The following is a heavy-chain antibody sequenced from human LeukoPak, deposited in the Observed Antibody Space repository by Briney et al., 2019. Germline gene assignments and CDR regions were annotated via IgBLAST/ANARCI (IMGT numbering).Heavy chain of an antibody. CDR2: IAYDGSIK. CDR1: GFTFSAYS. D-gene: IGHD5-12*01. V-gene: IGHV3-30*03. CDR3: ARVDSGYDFEY. J-gene: IGHJ4*02. Sequence: GGSLRLSCAASGFTFSAYSMHWVRQAPGKGLEWVAVIAYDGSIKYYADSVKGRFTISRDNSKNTLFLQLNSLRGEDTAVYYCARVDSGYDFEYWGQGTLVTVSS.